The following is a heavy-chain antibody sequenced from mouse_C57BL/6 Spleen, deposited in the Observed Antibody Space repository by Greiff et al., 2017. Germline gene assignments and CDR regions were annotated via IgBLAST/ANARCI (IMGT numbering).Heavy chain of an antibody. V-gene: IGHV1-80*01. Sequence: QVQLQQSGAELVKPGASVKISCKASGYAFSSYWMNWVKQRPGKGLEWIGKIYPGDGDTNYNGKFKGKATLTADKSSSTAYMQLSSLTSEDSAVYFCARGYGNLGFDYWGQGTTLTVSS. D-gene: IGHD2-10*02. CDR2: IYPGDGDT. CDR1: GYAFSSYW. CDR3: ARGYGNLGFDY. J-gene: IGHJ2*01.